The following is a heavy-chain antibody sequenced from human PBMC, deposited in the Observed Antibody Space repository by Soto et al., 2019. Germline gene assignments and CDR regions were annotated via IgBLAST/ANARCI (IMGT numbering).Heavy chain of an antibody. V-gene: IGHV4-31*03. Sequence: SETLSLTCTVSGGSISSGGYYWSWIRQHPGKGLEWIGYIYYSGSTYYNPSLKSRVTISVDTSKNQFSLKLSSVTAADTAVYYCARDLPHYYDSSGYHRGHFDYWGQGTLVTVSS. CDR1: GGSISSGGYY. CDR3: ARDLPHYYDSSGYHRGHFDY. J-gene: IGHJ4*02. CDR2: IYYSGST. D-gene: IGHD3-22*01.